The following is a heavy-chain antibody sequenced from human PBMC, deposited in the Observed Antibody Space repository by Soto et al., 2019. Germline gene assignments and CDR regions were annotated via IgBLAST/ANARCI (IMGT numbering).Heavy chain of an antibody. V-gene: IGHV3-7*01. CDR3: ARRRRAYDYYFDY. CDR2: LKEDGSEK. Sequence: EVQLVESGGGLVQPGGSLRLSCAASGFTFNNYWMSWVRQAPGKRLEWVASLKEDGSEKYYVDSVKGRFTISRDNAKNSLFLQMNSLRADDTAVYYCARRRRAYDYYFDYWGQGTLVTVSS. D-gene: IGHD3-16*01. J-gene: IGHJ4*02. CDR1: GFTFNNYW.